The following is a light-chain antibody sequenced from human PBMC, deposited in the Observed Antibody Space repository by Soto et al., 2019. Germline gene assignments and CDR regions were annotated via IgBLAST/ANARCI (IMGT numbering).Light chain of an antibody. CDR3: SSFRSGSTLV. CDR1: SSDVGLYNY. V-gene: IGLV2-14*01. CDR2: EVT. J-gene: IGLJ2*01. Sequence: QSALTQPASVSGSPGQSITISCTGTSSDVGLYNYVCWYQHHPGKAPKLVIYEVTNRPSGVSNRFSGSKSGNTASLTISGLQAEDEADYYCSSFRSGSTLVFGGGTKLTVL.